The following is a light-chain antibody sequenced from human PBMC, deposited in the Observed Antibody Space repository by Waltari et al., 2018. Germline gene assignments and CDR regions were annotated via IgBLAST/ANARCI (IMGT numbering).Light chain of an antibody. CDR3: QQSRTAPLT. Sequence: DIQMTQSPSSLSASVGDSVTITCRASQSVTTDLNWYQQKPGKAPNLLISATSILQSGVPSRFSGSGAGTDFTLTICSLQPEDVATYYCQQSRTAPLTFGGGTKVEIK. CDR1: QSVTTD. J-gene: IGKJ4*01. CDR2: ATS. V-gene: IGKV1-39*01.